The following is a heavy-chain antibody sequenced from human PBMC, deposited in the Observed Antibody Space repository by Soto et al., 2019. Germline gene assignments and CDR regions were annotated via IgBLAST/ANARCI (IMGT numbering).Heavy chain of an antibody. CDR3: ARSSGGNFGIIIEGSNWFDP. Sequence: QVRLVQSGAEVRWPGASVKVSCKAPGDTFTSYYLNWVRQAPGQGLEWMGVINPHGGSTKYAQKFQGRVTMTRDTSRSTVYMELRSLRSDDTAIYYCARSSGGNFGIIIEGSNWFDPWGQGTLVTVSS. J-gene: IGHJ5*02. V-gene: IGHV1-46*01. CDR1: GDTFTSYY. D-gene: IGHD3-3*01. CDR2: INPHGGST.